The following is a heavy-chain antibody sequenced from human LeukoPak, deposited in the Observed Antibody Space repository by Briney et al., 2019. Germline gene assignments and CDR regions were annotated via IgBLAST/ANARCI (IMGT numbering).Heavy chain of an antibody. V-gene: IGHV7-4-1*02. D-gene: IGHD6-25*01. Sequence: GASVKVSCKASGYTFTTYAINWVRQAPGQGLEWMGWINTNTGNPTYAQGFTGRFVFSLDTSVSTAYLQISSLKAEDTAVYYCARDQGDQQRDSGGNWFDPWGQGTLVTVSS. CDR1: GYTFTTYA. J-gene: IGHJ5*02. CDR2: INTNTGNP. CDR3: ARDQGDQQRDSGGNWFDP.